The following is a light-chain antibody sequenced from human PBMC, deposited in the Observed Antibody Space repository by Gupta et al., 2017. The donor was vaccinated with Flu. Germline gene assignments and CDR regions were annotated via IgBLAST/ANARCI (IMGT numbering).Light chain of an antibody. CDR2: GKN. V-gene: IGLV3-19*01. J-gene: IGLJ2*01. CDR1: SLRSYY. CDR3: NSRDSSGNHLV. Sequence: GQTVTITCQGSSLRSYYASWYQQRPGQAPLLVIYGKNNRPSGIPDRFSGSSSGNTASLTITGAQAEDEADYYCNSRDSSGNHLVFGGGTKLTVL.